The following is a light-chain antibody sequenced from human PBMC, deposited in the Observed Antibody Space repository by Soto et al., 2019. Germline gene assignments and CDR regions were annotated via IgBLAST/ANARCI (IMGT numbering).Light chain of an antibody. J-gene: IGLJ1*01. V-gene: IGLV2-14*01. Sequence: QSVLTQPASVSGSPGQSITISCTGTISVVGGYNTVSWYQQHPGKVPKLMIHDVSARPSWVSDRFSGSKSGITASLAISGLQPEDEADYYCRSYTTSISYVFGSGTKVTVL. CDR1: ISVVGGYNT. CDR2: DVS. CDR3: RSYTTSISYV.